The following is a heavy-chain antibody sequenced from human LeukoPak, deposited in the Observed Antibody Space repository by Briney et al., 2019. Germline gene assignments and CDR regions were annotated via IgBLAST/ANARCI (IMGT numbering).Heavy chain of an antibody. D-gene: IGHD2-15*01. V-gene: IGHV1-69*06. CDR2: IIPIFRTA. J-gene: IGHJ4*02. Sequence: SVKVSCKASGGTFSSHVFSWVRQAPGQGLEWMGGIIPIFRTANYAQKFQGRLTITADKSTSTAYMELSSLRSDDTAVYYCASATLRCSGGGCYEMDVWGQGTLVTVSS. CDR1: GGTFSSHV. CDR3: ASATLRCSGGGCYEMDV.